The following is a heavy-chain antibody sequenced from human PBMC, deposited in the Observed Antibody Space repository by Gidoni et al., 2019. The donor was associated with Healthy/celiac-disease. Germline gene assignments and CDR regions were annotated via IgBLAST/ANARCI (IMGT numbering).Heavy chain of an antibody. D-gene: IGHD6-19*01. Sequence: QVQLVESGGGVVQPGRSLRLSCAASGFTFSSYAMHWVRQAPGKGLEWVAVISYDGSNKYYADSVKGRFTISRDNSKNTLYLQMNSLRAEDTAVYYCARDWLVAGSGHQKYYYYGMDVWGQGTTVTVSS. V-gene: IGHV3-30-3*01. CDR1: GFTFSSYA. CDR3: ARDWLVAGSGHQKYYYYGMDV. CDR2: ISYDGSNK. J-gene: IGHJ6*02.